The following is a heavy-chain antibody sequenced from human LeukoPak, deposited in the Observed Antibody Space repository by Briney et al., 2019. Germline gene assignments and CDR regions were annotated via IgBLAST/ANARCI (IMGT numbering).Heavy chain of an antibody. V-gene: IGHV4-39*01. J-gene: IGHJ3*02. D-gene: IGHD6-19*01. CDR3: ARPVAGDAFDI. CDR2: INYFGST. Sequence: SETLSLTCSVSGGSISSSRYYWGWLRQPPGKGLEWIASINYFGSTYYNPSLKSRVTMSVDTSNNQFSLNLRSVTAADTAVYYCARPVAGDAFDIWGQGTMVAVST. CDR1: GGSISSSRYY.